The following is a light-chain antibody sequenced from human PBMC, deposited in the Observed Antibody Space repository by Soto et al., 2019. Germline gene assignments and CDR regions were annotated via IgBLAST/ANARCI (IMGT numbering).Light chain of an antibody. CDR1: QGISSF. Sequence: DIQLTQSPSFLSASIGDRVTITCRASQGISSFLAWYQQNPGKAPKLLIYAASTLQSGFPSRFSGSGSGTDFTLTISSLHPEDFATDYCQQLNSYPVAFGQGTKVEIK. CDR3: QQLNSYPVA. J-gene: IGKJ1*01. V-gene: IGKV1-9*01. CDR2: AAS.